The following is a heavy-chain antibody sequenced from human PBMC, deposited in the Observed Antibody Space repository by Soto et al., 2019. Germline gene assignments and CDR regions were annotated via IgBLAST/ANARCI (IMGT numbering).Heavy chain of an antibody. D-gene: IGHD3-3*01. J-gene: IGHJ6*02. CDR1: GYRFETYA. CDR2: TSAYNIDT. CDR3: ARGHGVIIGAMDV. V-gene: IGHV1-18*01. Sequence: AASVKVSCKSSGYRFETYAMNWVRQAPGQGLEWMGWTSAYNIDTFYAEKFQDRVSMTIDTSTGTAYMELRSLSSDDTAVYYCARGHGVIIGAMDVWGQGTAVTVSS.